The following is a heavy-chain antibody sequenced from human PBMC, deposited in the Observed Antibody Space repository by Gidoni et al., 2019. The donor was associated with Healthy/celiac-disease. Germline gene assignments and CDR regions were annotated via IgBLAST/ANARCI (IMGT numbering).Heavy chain of an antibody. Sequence: EVQLVESGGGLVQPGGSLRLSCAASGFTFSSYWMHWVRQAPGKGLVWVSRINSDGSSTSYADSVKGRFTISRDNAKNTLYLQMNSLRAEDTAVYYCASPYYYGSGNQLDYWGQGTLVTVSS. D-gene: IGHD3-10*01. CDR2: INSDGSST. V-gene: IGHV3-74*01. CDR3: ASPYYYGSGNQLDY. J-gene: IGHJ4*02. CDR1: GFTFSSYW.